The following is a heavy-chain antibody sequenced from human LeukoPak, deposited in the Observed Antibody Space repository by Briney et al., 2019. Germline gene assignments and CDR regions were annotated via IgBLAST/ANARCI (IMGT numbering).Heavy chain of an antibody. V-gene: IGHV1-2*02. Sequence: ASVKVSCKASGYTFTGYYMHWVRQAPGQGLEWMGWINPNSGGTNYAQKFQGRVTMTRDTSISTAYMELSRLRSDDTAVYYCARKLGIAVAGDFDYWGQGTLVTVSS. CDR1: GYTFTGYY. CDR2: INPNSGGT. J-gene: IGHJ4*02. CDR3: ARKLGIAVAGDFDY. D-gene: IGHD6-19*01.